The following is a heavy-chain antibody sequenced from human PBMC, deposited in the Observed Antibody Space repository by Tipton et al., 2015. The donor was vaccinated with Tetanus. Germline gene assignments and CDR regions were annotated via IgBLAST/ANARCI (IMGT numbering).Heavy chain of an antibody. V-gene: IGHV4-30-4*08. Sequence: TLSLTCNVSGGSISGSGYFWNWIRQFPGRGLEWIGYIYYSGDTFYNPSLKGRVAMSVDTSKNQFSLILSSVTAADTAVYYCARATPSGSYFVRYYSMDVWGQGTTVVVSS. D-gene: IGHD3-22*01. CDR3: ARATPSGSYFVRYYSMDV. CDR1: GGSISGSGYF. J-gene: IGHJ6*02. CDR2: IYYSGDT.